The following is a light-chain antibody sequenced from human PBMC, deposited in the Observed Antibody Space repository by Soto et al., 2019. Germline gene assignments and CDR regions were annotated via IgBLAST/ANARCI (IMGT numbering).Light chain of an antibody. Sequence: EIVLTQSPGTLSLSPGERATLSCRASQSVSHSYLAWYQQEPGQAPRLLIHGVSIRATGIPDRFSGSGSGTDFTLTISRLEPEDFAVYYCQLYGNSPWTFGQGTKVDIK. J-gene: IGKJ1*01. V-gene: IGKV3-20*01. CDR2: GVS. CDR3: QLYGNSPWT. CDR1: QSVSHSY.